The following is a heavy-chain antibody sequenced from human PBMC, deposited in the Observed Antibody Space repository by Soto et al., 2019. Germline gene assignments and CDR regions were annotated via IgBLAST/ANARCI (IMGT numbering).Heavy chain of an antibody. CDR3: ARDRGGITMIVPPPDAFDI. Sequence: SVKVSCKASGGTFSSYAISWVRQAPGQGLEWMGGIIPIFGTANYAQKFQGRVTITADESTSTAYMELSSLRSEDPAVYYCARDRGGITMIVPPPDAFDIWGQGKMVTVSS. CDR2: IIPIFGTA. CDR1: GGTFSSYA. J-gene: IGHJ3*02. V-gene: IGHV1-69*13. D-gene: IGHD3-22*01.